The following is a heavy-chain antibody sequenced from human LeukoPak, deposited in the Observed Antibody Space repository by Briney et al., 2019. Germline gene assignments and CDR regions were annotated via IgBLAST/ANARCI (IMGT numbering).Heavy chain of an antibody. D-gene: IGHD1-26*01. Sequence: ASVKVSCKVSGYTLTELSMHWVRQAPGKGLEWMGGFDPEDGETIYAQKFQGRVTMTEDTSTDTAYMELSSLRSEDTAVYYCATALSGSYIGAFDIWGQGTMVTVSS. CDR3: ATALSGSYIGAFDI. CDR2: FDPEDGET. CDR1: GYTLTELS. V-gene: IGHV1-24*01. J-gene: IGHJ3*02.